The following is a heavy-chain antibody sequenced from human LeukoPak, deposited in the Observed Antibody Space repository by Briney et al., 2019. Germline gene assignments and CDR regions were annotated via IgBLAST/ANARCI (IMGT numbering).Heavy chain of an antibody. CDR1: GFTFSSYT. V-gene: IGHV3-21*04. Sequence: GGSLRVSCAASGFTFSSYTMNWVRQAPGKGPEWVSSITSSSSYIYYADSVKGRFTISRDNSKNTLYLQMNSLRAEDTAVYYCAKGLYCSGGSCEAFDIWGQGTMVTVSS. CDR2: ITSSSSYI. D-gene: IGHD2-15*01. CDR3: AKGLYCSGGSCEAFDI. J-gene: IGHJ3*02.